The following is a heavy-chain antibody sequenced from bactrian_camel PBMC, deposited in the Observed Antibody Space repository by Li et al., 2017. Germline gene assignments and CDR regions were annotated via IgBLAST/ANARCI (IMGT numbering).Heavy chain of an antibody. V-gene: IGHV3S1*01. CDR1: GVTYSGYC. Sequence: QVQLVESGGGSVQAGGSLRLSCTAASGVTYSGYCLGWFRQVPGKQREAIAAIYTRGGNTYYADSVKGRFTISQDNAKNTLYLQMNSLKPEDTAMYYCAARLRANCAVNAAPAVSDYWGQGTQVTVS. CDR3: AARLRANCAVNAAPAVSDY. D-gene: IGHD4*01. CDR2: IYTRGGNT. J-gene: IGHJ4*01.